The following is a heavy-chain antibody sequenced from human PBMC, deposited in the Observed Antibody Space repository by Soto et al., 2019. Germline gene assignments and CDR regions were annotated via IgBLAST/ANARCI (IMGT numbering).Heavy chain of an antibody. CDR1: GFTFSSYA. CDR3: AKSPGLGREWVIAFWFDP. V-gene: IGHV3-23*01. CDR2: ISGSGGST. J-gene: IGHJ5*02. Sequence: GGSLRLSCAASGFTFSSYAMSWVRQAPGKGLEWVSAISGSGGSTYYADSVKGRFTISRDNSKNTLYLQMNSLRAEDTAVYYCAKSPGLGREWVIAFWFDPWGQGTLVTVSS. D-gene: IGHD3-16*02.